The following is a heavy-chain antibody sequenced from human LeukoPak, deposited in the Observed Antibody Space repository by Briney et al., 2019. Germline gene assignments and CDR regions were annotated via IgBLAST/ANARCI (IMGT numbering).Heavy chain of an antibody. J-gene: IGHJ4*02. D-gene: IGHD6-6*01. Sequence: GGSLRLSCAASGFTFNNYAMTWVRQAPVEGLEWVSVISTSGASTYSADSVKGRFTISRDNSKNTLYLQMNTLRVEDTAVYYSAKGVSTRPLYYFDNWGQGTLVTVSS. CDR1: GFTFNNYA. CDR3: AKGVSTRPLYYFDN. V-gene: IGHV3-23*01. CDR2: ISTSGAST.